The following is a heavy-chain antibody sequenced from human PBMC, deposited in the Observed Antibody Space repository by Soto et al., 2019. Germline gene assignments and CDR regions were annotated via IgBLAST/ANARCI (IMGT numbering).Heavy chain of an antibody. V-gene: IGHV3-64*01. CDR1: GFTFGTYA. Sequence: GGSLRLSCAASGFTFGTYAMHWVRQAPGKGLEYVSVISSFGGSTYYANSVKGRFTISRDNSKNTLYLQMGSLRAEDMAVYYCARTSGYAFDYWGQGTLVTAPQ. CDR2: ISSFGGST. CDR3: ARTSGYAFDY. J-gene: IGHJ4*02. D-gene: IGHD5-12*01.